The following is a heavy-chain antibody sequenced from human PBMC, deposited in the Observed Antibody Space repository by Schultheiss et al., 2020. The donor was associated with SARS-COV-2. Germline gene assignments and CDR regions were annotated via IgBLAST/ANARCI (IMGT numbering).Heavy chain of an antibody. CDR1: GGSFSGYY. D-gene: IGHD6-13*01. Sequence: SETLSLTCAVYGGSFSGYYWSWIRQPPGKGLEWIGYIFYSGSTNYNPSLKSRVTISVDTSKNQFSLKLSSVTAADTAVYYCAREAAAAAGGWFDPWGQGTLVTVSS. CDR2: IFYSGST. CDR3: AREAAAAAGGWFDP. J-gene: IGHJ5*02. V-gene: IGHV4-59*12.